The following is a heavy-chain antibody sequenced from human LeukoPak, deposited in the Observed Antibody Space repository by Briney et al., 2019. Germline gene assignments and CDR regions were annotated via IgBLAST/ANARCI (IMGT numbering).Heavy chain of an antibody. CDR2: MNPNSGKT. D-gene: IGHD3-3*01. CDR1: GYTFTRYD. J-gene: IGHJ5*02. CDR3: ARAYYDFWSGYRKNWFDP. V-gene: IGHV1-8*01. Sequence: APLKVSSKASGYTFTRYDINWVRQAPGQGLEWMGGMNPNSGKTGYTQKFQGRVTMTRNTSISTAYMERSSVRSEATALYYCARAYYDFWSGYRKNWFDPWGQGTLVTVSS.